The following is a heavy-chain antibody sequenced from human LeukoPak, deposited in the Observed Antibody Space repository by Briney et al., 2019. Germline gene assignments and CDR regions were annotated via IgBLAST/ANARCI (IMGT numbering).Heavy chain of an antibody. CDR1: GFTFSSYA. Sequence: GGSLRLSCAASGFTFSSYAMSWVRQAPGKGLEWVSAISGSGGSTYYADSVKGRFTISRDNSKNTLYLQMNSLRAEDTAVYYCANMGVFGVVIDYWGQGTLVTDSS. V-gene: IGHV3-23*01. CDR2: ISGSGGST. D-gene: IGHD3-3*01. J-gene: IGHJ4*02. CDR3: ANMGVFGVVIDY.